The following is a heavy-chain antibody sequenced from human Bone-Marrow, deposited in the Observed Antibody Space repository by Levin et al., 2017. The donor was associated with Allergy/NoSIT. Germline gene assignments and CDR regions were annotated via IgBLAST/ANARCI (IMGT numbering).Heavy chain of an antibody. J-gene: IGHJ6*02. D-gene: IGHD3-3*01. CDR3: AREYDFWSGLARYYDGMDV. V-gene: IGHV3-30*03. CDR2: ISYDSTNV. CDR1: GFTFSSYG. Sequence: GGSLRLSCLASGFTFSSYGMNWVRQAPGKGLEWVALISYDSTNVSYSDSVKGRFTISRDNSKNTLFLQVNSLRVEDTAVYYCAREYDFWSGLARYYDGMDVWGQGTTVIVSS.